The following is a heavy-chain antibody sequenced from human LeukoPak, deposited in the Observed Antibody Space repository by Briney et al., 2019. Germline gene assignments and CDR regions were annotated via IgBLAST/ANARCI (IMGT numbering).Heavy chain of an antibody. V-gene: IGHV1-2*02. CDR3: ARDLLLDC. CDR1: GYTFTGYY. Sequence: ASVKVSCKASGYTFTGYYMHWVRQAPGQGLEWMGWINPNSGVTNYAQNFQGRVTMTRDTSISTAFMELTSLRPDDTAVYYCARDLLLDCWGQGTLVTVSS. CDR2: INPNSGVT. J-gene: IGHJ4*02. D-gene: IGHD5-18*01.